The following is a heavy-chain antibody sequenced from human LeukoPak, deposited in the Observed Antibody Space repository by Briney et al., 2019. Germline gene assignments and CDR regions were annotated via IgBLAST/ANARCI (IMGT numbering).Heavy chain of an antibody. CDR2: IYSGGST. D-gene: IGHD6-19*01. Sequence: GGSLRLSCAASGFTVSSNYMSWVRQAPGKGLEWVSVIYSGGSTYYADSVKGRFTISRDNSKNTLYLQMNSLRAEDTAVYYCARPTVAGTGGSGYFDYWGQGTLVTVSS. CDR3: ARPTVAGTGGSGYFDY. J-gene: IGHJ4*02. V-gene: IGHV3-53*05. CDR1: GFTVSSNY.